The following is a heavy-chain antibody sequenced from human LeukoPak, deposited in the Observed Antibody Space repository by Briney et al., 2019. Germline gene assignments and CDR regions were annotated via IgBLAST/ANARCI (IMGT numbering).Heavy chain of an antibody. CDR1: GYTFTSYY. CDR2: VKTGGRWT. CDR3: ATGSPESYNFDY. D-gene: IGHD1-1*01. V-gene: IGHV1-46*01. Sequence: EASVKVSCKASGYTFTSYYIHWVRQAPGQGLEWMGIVKTGGRWTRYAQKFQGRVTMTRDTSTSTVYMELSSLRSDDTAVYHCATGSPESYNFDYWGPGTLVTVSS. J-gene: IGHJ4*02.